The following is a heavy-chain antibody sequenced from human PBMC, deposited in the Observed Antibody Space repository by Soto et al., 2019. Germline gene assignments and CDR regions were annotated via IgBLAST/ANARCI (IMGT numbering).Heavy chain of an antibody. J-gene: IGHJ6*02. CDR1: GGSISSSSYY. CDR3: ARLKIAAADAYSSYGMDV. Sequence: SETLSLTCTVSGGSISSSSYYWGWIRQPPGKGLEWVGSIYYSGSTYYNPSLKSRVTISVDTSKNQFSLKLSSVTAADTAVYYCARLKIAAADAYSSYGMDVSGQGTTVTVSS. V-gene: IGHV4-39*01. CDR2: IYYSGST. D-gene: IGHD6-13*01.